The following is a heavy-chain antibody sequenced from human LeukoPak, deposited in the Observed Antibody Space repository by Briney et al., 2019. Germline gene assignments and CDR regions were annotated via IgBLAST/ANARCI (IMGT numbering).Heavy chain of an antibody. CDR3: VKDIQLST. CDR2: IGSSGGST. Sequence: GGSLRLSCVGSGFTFSNHWMSWVRQTPGKGLEWVSLIGSSGGSTYYADSVKGRFTISRDNSNHTLSLQMNSLRVEDTAIYYCVKDIQLSTWGLGTMVTVSS. V-gene: IGHV3-23*01. J-gene: IGHJ3*01. D-gene: IGHD5-24*01. CDR1: GFTFSNHW.